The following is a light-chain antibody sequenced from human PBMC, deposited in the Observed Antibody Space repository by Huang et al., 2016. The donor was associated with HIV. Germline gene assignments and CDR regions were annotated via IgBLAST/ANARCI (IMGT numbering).Light chain of an antibody. CDR2: DAS. J-gene: IGKJ3*01. CDR3: QQRSSWPPFT. V-gene: IGKV3-11*01. CDR1: QSIRNF. Sequence: EILLTQSPATLSLSPGERATLSCRASQSIRNFLAWYQQRPGQPPRLLIYDASTRATGIPDRFSGSGSDTDFTLTINSLEPEDFAVYYCQQRSSWPPFTFGPGTKVDIK.